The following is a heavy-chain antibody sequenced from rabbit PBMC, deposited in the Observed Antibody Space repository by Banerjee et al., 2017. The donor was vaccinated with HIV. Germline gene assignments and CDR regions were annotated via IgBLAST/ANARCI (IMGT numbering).Heavy chain of an antibody. Sequence: QSLEESGGGLVQPEGSLTLTCKASGFDFSSYYMSWVRQAPGKGLEWIARIYAGGSGSTAYASWAKGRLTISKTSSTTVTLQMTSLTAADTATYFCARLGAGTYGYDLWGPGTLVTVS. D-gene: IGHD6-1*01. J-gene: IGHJ4*01. CDR2: IYAGGSGST. CDR1: GFDFSSYY. V-gene: IGHV1S40*01. CDR3: ARLGAGTYGYDL.